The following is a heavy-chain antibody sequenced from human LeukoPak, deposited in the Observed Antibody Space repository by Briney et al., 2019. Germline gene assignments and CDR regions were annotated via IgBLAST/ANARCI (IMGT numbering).Heavy chain of an antibody. J-gene: IGHJ4*02. Sequence: PGGSLRLSCAASGFTVSSNYMSWVRQAPGKGLEWVSVIYSGGSTYYADSVKGRFTISRDNAKNSLYLQMNSLRAEDTALYYCAKDGAYYYGSGYFDYWGQGTLVTVSS. D-gene: IGHD3-10*01. V-gene: IGHV3-53*05. CDR1: GFTVSSNY. CDR3: AKDGAYYYGSGYFDY. CDR2: IYSGGST.